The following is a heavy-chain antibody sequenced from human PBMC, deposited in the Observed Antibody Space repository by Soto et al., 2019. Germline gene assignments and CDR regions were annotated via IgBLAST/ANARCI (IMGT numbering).Heavy chain of an antibody. CDR1: GDCVRIGDD. V-gene: IGHV4-38-2*02. D-gene: IGHD6-6*01. Sequence: SYTTAIGCAVSGDCVRIGDDGGWIKKHPGKGLEWIGCIYYSGSTYYNPSLKSRVTISVDTSKNQFSLKLSSVTAADTAVYYCARDLTSKAARPTNWFDPCGQGTLVTLSS. CDR2: IYYSGST. CDR3: ARDLTSKAARPTNWFDP. J-gene: IGHJ5*02.